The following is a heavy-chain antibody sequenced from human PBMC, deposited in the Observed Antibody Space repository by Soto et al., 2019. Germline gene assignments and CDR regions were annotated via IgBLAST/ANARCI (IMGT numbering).Heavy chain of an antibody. D-gene: IGHD5-12*01. CDR2: ISSHSSTL. CDR1: GFTFISYS. CDR3: VRDGSGNLYLNWFDP. Sequence: LRLSCAASGFTFISYSMNWVRQAPGKGLEWISYISSHSSTLYYADSVKGRFTISRDNAGNSLYLQMNSLRDEDTAVYYCVRDGSGNLYLNWFDPWGQGTLVTVSS. J-gene: IGHJ5*02. V-gene: IGHV3-48*02.